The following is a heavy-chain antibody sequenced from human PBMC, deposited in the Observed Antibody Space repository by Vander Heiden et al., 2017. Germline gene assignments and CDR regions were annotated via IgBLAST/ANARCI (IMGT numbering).Heavy chain of an antibody. J-gene: IGHJ4*02. V-gene: IGHV1-46*01. CDR1: GYTFTSYY. CDR3: ARKGRFLEWGRAFDY. Sequence: QVQLVQSGAEVKKPGASVKVSCKASGYTFTSYYMHWVRQAPGQGLEWMGIINPSGGSTSYAQKFQGRVTMTRDTSTSTVYMELSSLRSEDTAVYYCARKGRFLEWGRAFDYWGQGTLVTVSS. CDR2: INPSGGST. D-gene: IGHD3-3*01.